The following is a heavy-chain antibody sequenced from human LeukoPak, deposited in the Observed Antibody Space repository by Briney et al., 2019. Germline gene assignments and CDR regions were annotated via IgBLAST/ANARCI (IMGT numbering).Heavy chain of an antibody. D-gene: IGHD6-13*01. V-gene: IGHV4-59*01. CDR3: ARLAEVYSSSWYLEYYYYMDV. CDR1: GGSISSYY. J-gene: IGHJ6*03. CDR2: IYYSGST. Sequence: SETLSLTCTVSGGSISSYYWGWIRQPPGKGLEWLGYIYYSGSTNYNPSLKSRVTISVDTSKNQFSLKLSSVTAADTAVYYCARLAEVYSSSWYLEYYYYMDVWGKGTTVTISS.